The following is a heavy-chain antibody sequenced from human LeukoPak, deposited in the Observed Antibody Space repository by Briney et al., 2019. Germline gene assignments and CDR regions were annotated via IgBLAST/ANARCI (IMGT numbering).Heavy chain of an antibody. CDR3: ARLPPKDDFWSGYSHDAFDI. V-gene: IGHV4-34*01. CDR2: INHSGST. J-gene: IGHJ3*02. D-gene: IGHD3-3*01. CDR1: GGSFSGYY. Sequence: SETLSLTCAVYGGSFSGYYWSWIRQPPGKGLEWIGEINHSGSTNYNPSLKSRVTISVDTSKNQFSLKLSSVTAADTAVYYCARLPPKDDFWSGYSHDAFDIWGQGTMVTVSS.